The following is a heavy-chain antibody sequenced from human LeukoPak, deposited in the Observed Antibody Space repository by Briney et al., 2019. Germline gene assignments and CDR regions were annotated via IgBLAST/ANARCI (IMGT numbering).Heavy chain of an antibody. V-gene: IGHV4-34*01. Sequence: PSETLSLTYVVYRGSLSGYYWSWIRQHPGKGLEWLGEINLSGSTNYNPSLKSRVTISVDTSKHQFSLNLSSVTAADSGVYYCERVDYYGSGSYGLRDPWGQGTLVTVSS. J-gene: IGHJ5*02. CDR3: ERVDYYGSGSYGLRDP. D-gene: IGHD3-10*01. CDR2: INLSGST. CDR1: RGSLSGYY.